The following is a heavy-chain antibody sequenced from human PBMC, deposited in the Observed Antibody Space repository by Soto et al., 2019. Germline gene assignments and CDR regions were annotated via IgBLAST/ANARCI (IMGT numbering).Heavy chain of an antibody. CDR1: GFSLSNARMG. CDR3: ARIRRSITYYYDSSGSMYFDY. D-gene: IGHD3-22*01. CDR2: IFSNDEK. J-gene: IGHJ4*02. V-gene: IGHV2-26*01. Sequence: SGPTLVNPTETLTLTCTVSGFSLSNARMGVSWIRQPPGKALEWLAHIFSNDEKSYSTSLKSRLTISKDTSKRQVVLTMTNMDPVDTATYYCARIRRSITYYYDSSGSMYFDYWGPGTMVT.